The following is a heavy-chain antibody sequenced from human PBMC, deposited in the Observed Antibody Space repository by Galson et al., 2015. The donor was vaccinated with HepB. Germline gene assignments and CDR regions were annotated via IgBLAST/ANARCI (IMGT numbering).Heavy chain of an antibody. J-gene: IGHJ4*02. CDR3: ASQDGYNGPSRN. CDR1: GFTFSDFY. CDR2: ISSSGSTI. D-gene: IGHD5-24*01. V-gene: IGHV3-11*01. Sequence: SLRLSCAASGFTFSDFYMSWIRQAPGRGLEWVSYISSSGSTIYYADSVKGRFTISRDNAKNSLYLQMNSLRAEDTAVYYCASQDGYNGPSRNWGQGTLVTVSS.